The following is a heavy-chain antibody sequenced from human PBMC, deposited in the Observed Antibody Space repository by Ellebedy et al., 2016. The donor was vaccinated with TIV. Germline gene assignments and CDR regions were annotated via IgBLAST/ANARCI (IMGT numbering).Heavy chain of an antibody. V-gene: IGHV3-48*04. D-gene: IGHD3-22*01. CDR2: ISSSGSTI. J-gene: IGHJ4*02. CDR1: GFTISSYT. CDR3: ASAVGSSGYVDY. Sequence: GESLKISXAASGFTISSYTLSWVRQAPGKGLEWVSYISSSGSTIYYADSVKGRFTISRDNAKNSLYLQMNSLRAEDTAVYYCASAVGSSGYVDYWGQGTLVTVSS.